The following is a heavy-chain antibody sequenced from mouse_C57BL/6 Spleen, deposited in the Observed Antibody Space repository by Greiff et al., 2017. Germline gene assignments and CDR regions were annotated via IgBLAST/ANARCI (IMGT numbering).Heavy chain of an antibody. V-gene: IGHV1-22*01. CDR3: ARMGWFSSYWYFDV. CDR1: GYTFTDYN. J-gene: IGHJ1*03. D-gene: IGHD2-3*01. CDR2: INPNNGGT. Sequence: EVQLQQSGPELVKPGASVKMSCKASGYTFTDYNMHWVKQSHGKSLEWIGYINPNNGGTSYNQKFKGKATLTVNKSSSTAYMELRSLTSEDSAVYYCARMGWFSSYWYFDVWGTGTTVTVSS.